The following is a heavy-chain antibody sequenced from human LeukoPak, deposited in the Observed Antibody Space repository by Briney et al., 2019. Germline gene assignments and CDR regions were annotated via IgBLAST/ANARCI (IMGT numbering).Heavy chain of an antibody. V-gene: IGHV1-46*01. CDR3: AGSSGYSSSWYFDY. D-gene: IGHD6-13*01. Sequence: ASVKVSCKASGYTFTSYYIDWVRQAPGQGLEWMGVINPSGGSTRYAQKFQGRVTMTGDPSTRTVYMELSSLTSDDTAVYYCAGSSGYSSSWYFDYWGQGTLVTVSS. CDR2: INPSGGST. CDR1: GYTFTSYY. J-gene: IGHJ4*02.